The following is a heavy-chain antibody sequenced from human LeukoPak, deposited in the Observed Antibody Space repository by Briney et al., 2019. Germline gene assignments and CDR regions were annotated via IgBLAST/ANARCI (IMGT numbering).Heavy chain of an antibody. J-gene: IGHJ4*02. CDR1: GGSVSSGSYY. CDR3: ARDRGGTYDY. V-gene: IGHV4-61*01. CDR2: ISYIRST. D-gene: IGHD1-26*01. Sequence: SETLSLTCTVSGGSVSSGSYYWSWIRQPQEKGLEWIGYISYIRSTNYNPSLKSRLTITVDTSKNQFSLRLSSVTAADTAVYYCARDRGGTYDYWGQGTLVTVSS.